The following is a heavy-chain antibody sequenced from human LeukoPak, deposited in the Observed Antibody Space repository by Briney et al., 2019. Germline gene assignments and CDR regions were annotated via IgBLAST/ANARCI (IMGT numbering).Heavy chain of an antibody. Sequence: GRSLRLSCAASGFTFSSYGMHWVRQAPGKGLEWVAVISYDGSNKYYADSVKGRFTISRDNSKSTLYLQMNSLRAEDTAVYYCAKNPVEWNIVVVPAAPGYWGQGTLVTVSS. CDR3: AKNPVEWNIVVVPAAPGY. J-gene: IGHJ4*02. V-gene: IGHV3-30*18. CDR1: GFTFSSYG. D-gene: IGHD2-2*01. CDR2: ISYDGSNK.